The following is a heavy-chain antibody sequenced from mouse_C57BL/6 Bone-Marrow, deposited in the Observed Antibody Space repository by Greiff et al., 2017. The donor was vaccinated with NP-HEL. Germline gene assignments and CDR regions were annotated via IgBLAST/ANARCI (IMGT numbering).Heavy chain of an antibody. CDR3: ARSIYYDYADDPFYAMDY. CDR1: GFTFTDYY. V-gene: IGHV7-3*01. CDR2: IRNKANGYTT. Sequence: EVKLVESGGGLVQPGGSLSLSCAASGFTFTDYYMSWVRQSPGKALEWLAFIRNKANGYTTEYSASVKGRFTISRDNSQSILYLQMNALRAEDSATYYCARSIYYDYADDPFYAMDYWGQGTSVTVSS. D-gene: IGHD2-4*01. J-gene: IGHJ4*01.